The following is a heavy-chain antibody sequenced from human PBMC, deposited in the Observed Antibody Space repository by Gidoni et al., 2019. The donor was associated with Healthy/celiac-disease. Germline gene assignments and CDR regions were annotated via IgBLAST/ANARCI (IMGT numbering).Heavy chain of an antibody. CDR3: AKDQKGRMVRQVNCMDV. CDR2: ISYDGSNK. CDR1: GFTFSSYG. V-gene: IGHV3-30*18. Sequence: QVQLVESGGGVVQPGRSLRLPCAASGFTFSSYGMHWVRQAPGKGLEWVAVISYDGSNKYYADSVKGRFTISRDNSKNTLYLQMNSLRAEDTAVYYCAKDQKGRMVRQVNCMDVWGQGTTVTVSS. D-gene: IGHD3-10*01. J-gene: IGHJ6*02.